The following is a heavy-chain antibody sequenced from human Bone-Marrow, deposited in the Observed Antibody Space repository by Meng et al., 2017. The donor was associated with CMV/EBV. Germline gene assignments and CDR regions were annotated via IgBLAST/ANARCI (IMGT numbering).Heavy chain of an antibody. CDR2: ISGSGGST. CDR1: GFTFSSYA. Sequence: GGSLRLSCAASGFTFSSYAMSWVRQAPGKGLEWVSAISGSGGSTYYADSVKGRFTISRDNSKNTLYLQMNSLRAEDTAVYYCAKLAYSFYGSGSYLSDYWGQGTLVTVSS. CDR3: AKLAYSFYGSGSYLSDY. V-gene: IGHV3-23*01. D-gene: IGHD3-10*01. J-gene: IGHJ4*02.